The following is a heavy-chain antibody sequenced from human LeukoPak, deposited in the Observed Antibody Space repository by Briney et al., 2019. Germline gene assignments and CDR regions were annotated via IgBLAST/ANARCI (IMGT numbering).Heavy chain of an antibody. CDR1: GYSLTTHW. CDR2: MNPGDSDT. D-gene: IGHD3-9*01. Sequence: PGESLKISCRVSGYSLTTHWVAWVRQMPGKGLEWLGMMNPGDSDTRYSPSFQGQVTMSADKSLSTVYLRWSSLKASDTAIYFCARLNFDSSSDYWGQGTLVTVSS. CDR3: ARLNFDSSSDY. J-gene: IGHJ4*02. V-gene: IGHV5-51*01.